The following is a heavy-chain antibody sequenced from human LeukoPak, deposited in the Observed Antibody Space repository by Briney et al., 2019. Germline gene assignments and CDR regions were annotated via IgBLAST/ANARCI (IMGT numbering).Heavy chain of an antibody. D-gene: IGHD3-22*01. Sequence: GGSLRLSCAASRFTFSSYGMHWVRQAPGKGLEWVAFIRYDGSNKYYADSVKGRFTISRDNAKNTLYLQMNSLRAEDTAVYYCAKDGPTYYYDSSGYPRWYYFDYWGQGTLVTVSS. CDR2: IRYDGSNK. V-gene: IGHV3-30*02. CDR1: RFTFSSYG. CDR3: AKDGPTYYYDSSGYPRWYYFDY. J-gene: IGHJ4*02.